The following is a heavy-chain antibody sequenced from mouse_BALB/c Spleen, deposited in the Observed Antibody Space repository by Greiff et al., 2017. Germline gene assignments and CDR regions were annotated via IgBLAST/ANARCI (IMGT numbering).Heavy chain of an antibody. CDR2: IWTGGGT. CDR3: VRGDYLAY. CDR1: GFSLTSYD. V-gene: IGHV2-9-2*01. Sequence: VQLVESGPGLVAPSQSLSITCTVSGFSLTSYDISWIRQPPGKGLEWLGVIWTGGGTNYNSAFMSRLSISKDNSKSQVFFKMNSLQTDDTAIYYCVRGDYLAYWGQGTLVTVSA. J-gene: IGHJ3*01. D-gene: IGHD2-4*01.